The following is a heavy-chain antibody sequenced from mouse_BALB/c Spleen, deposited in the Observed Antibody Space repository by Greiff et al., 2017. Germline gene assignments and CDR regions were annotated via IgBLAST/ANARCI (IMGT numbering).Heavy chain of an antibody. CDR2: ISSGGSYT. Sequence: EVKLVESGGGLVKPGGSLKLSCAASGFTFSSYAISWVRQSPEKRLEWVAEISSGGSYTYYPDTVTGRFTISRDNAKNTLYLEMSSLRSEDTAMYYCARDRGLSFFAYWGQGTLVTVSA. D-gene: IGHD1-1*01. J-gene: IGHJ3*01. CDR3: ARDRGLSFFAY. CDR1: GFTFSSYA. V-gene: IGHV5-9-4*01.